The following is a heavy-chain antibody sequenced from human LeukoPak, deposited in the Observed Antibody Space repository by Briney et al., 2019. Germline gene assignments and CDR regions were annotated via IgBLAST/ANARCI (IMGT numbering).Heavy chain of an antibody. V-gene: IGHV3-23*01. Sequence: GGSLRLSCAASGFTFSSYAMSWVRQSPGEGLQWVSTISASGGSIYYTDSVEGRFTISRDNSKNTLYMQMYGLRAEDTAVYYCAAHYGDYAAFVYWGQGTQVTASS. CDR3: AAHYGDYAAFVY. CDR1: GFTFSSYA. J-gene: IGHJ4*02. D-gene: IGHD4-17*01. CDR2: ISASGGSI.